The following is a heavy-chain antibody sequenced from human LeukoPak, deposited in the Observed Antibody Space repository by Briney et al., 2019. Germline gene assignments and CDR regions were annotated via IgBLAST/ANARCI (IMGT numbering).Heavy chain of an antibody. Sequence: SVKISCKASGGTFSSYAISWVRQAPGQGLEWMGRIIPIFGIANYAQKFQGRVTITADKSTSTAYMELSSLRSEDTAAYYCARGPWYYDGSGPSDRYFQHWGQGTLVTVSS. D-gene: IGHD3-22*01. J-gene: IGHJ1*01. CDR3: ARGPWYYDGSGPSDRYFQH. V-gene: IGHV1-69*04. CDR1: GGTFSSYA. CDR2: IIPIFGIA.